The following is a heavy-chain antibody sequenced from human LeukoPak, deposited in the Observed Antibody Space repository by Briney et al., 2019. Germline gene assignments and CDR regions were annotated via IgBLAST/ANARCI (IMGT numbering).Heavy chain of an antibody. CDR1: GYTFTSYG. D-gene: IGHD3-3*01. CDR3: AREALWSGYYTDYYYYGMDV. J-gene: IGHJ6*02. Sequence: ASVKVSCKASGYTFTSYGISWVRQAPGQGLEWMGWISAYNGNTNYAQKLQGRVTMTTDTSTSTAYMELRSLRSDDTAVYYCAREALWSGYYTDYYYYGMDVWGQGTTVTVSS. CDR2: ISAYNGNT. V-gene: IGHV1-18*01.